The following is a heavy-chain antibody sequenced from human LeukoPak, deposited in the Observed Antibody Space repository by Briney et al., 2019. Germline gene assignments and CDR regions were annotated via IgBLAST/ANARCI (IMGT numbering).Heavy chain of an antibody. D-gene: IGHD3-10*01. CDR1: GYTFTSYG. CDR3: ARTMVRGVIIKRVWFDP. Sequence: GASVKVSCKASGYTFTSYGISWVRQAPGQGLEWMGWISAYNGNTNYAQKLQGRVTMTRNTSISTAYMELSSLRSEDTAVYYCARTMVRGVIIKRVWFDPWGQGTLVTVSS. J-gene: IGHJ5*02. CDR2: ISAYNGNT. V-gene: IGHV1-18*01.